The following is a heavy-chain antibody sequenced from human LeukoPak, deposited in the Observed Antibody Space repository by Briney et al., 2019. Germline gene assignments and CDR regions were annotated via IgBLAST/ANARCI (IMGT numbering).Heavy chain of an antibody. CDR2: LSKSGNT. CDR1: GGPISSHY. Sequence: PSETLSLTCTVSGGPISSHYWSWIRLPPGKGLEWIGYLSKSGNTNYSPSLKSRVTIFGDTSKNQFFLKLGSVTAADTAVYYCARARYVNSFYAFDIWGQGTLVTVSS. V-gene: IGHV4-59*11. D-gene: IGHD3-9*01. J-gene: IGHJ3*02. CDR3: ARARYVNSFYAFDI.